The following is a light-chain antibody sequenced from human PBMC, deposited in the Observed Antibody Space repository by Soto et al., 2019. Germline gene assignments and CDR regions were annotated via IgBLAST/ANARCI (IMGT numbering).Light chain of an antibody. CDR3: QTYNNAPLFT. Sequence: DIQMTQSPSSLSASVGDRVTITCRASQGISNYLAWYQQKPGKVPKLLIYAASTLQSGVPSRFSSSGSGTDFTLTISSLQPEDVATYYCQTYNNAPLFTFGPGTKVDIK. J-gene: IGKJ3*01. CDR2: AAS. V-gene: IGKV1-27*01. CDR1: QGISNY.